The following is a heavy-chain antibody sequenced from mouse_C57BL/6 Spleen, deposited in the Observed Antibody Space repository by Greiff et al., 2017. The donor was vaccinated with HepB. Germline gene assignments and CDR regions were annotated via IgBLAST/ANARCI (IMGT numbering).Heavy chain of an antibody. J-gene: IGHJ3*01. CDR2: IDPSDSYT. CDR1: GYTFTSYW. Sequence: VQLQQPGAELVKPGASVKLSCKASGYTFTSYWMQWVKQRPGQGLEWIGEIDPSDSYTNYNQKFKGKATLTVDTSSSTAYMQLSSLTSEDSAVYYCARLTNWDRAYWGQGTLVTVSA. D-gene: IGHD4-1*01. CDR3: ARLTNWDRAY. V-gene: IGHV1-50*01.